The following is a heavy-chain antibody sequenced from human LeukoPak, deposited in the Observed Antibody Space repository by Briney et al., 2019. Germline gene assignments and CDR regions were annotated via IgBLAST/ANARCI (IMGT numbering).Heavy chain of an antibody. CDR1: EYSFTNYW. V-gene: IGHV5-51*01. CDR2: IYPGDSNT. D-gene: IGHD3-22*01. CDR3: ARHQGYFDP. J-gene: IGHJ5*02. Sequence: GESLKISCKGSEYSFTNYWIGWVRQMPGKGLEWLGMIYPGDSNTRYSLSFQGHVTISADKSISTAYLQWSSLKASDTAMYYCARHQGYFDPWGQGTLVTVSS.